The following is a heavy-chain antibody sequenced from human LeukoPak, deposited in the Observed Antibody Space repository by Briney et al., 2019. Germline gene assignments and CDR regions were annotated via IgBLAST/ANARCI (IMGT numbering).Heavy chain of an antibody. D-gene: IGHD5-24*01. CDR1: GGSFSGSY. CDR3: ARESRGYNSGLFDY. Sequence: SETLSLTCAVHGGSFSGSYWSWIRQPPGKGLEWIGEINYSGRTKHNPSLKSRVNLSVDSSKSEFSLKLSSVTAADTAVYYCARESRGYNSGLFDYWGQGTLVTVSS. V-gene: IGHV4-34*01. J-gene: IGHJ4*02. CDR2: INYSGRT.